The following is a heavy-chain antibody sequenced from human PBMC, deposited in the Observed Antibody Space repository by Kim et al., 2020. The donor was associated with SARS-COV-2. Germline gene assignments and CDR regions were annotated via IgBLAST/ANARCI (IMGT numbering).Heavy chain of an antibody. Sequence: GGSLRLSCAASGFTFSSYGMHWVRQAPGKGLEWVAVIWYDGSNKYYADSVKGRFTISRDNSKNTLYLQMNSLRAEDTAVYYCAKASRNMVRGASLDYWGEGTLVTVSS. V-gene: IGHV3-33*06. CDR2: IWYDGSNK. D-gene: IGHD3-10*01. CDR1: GFTFSSYG. CDR3: AKASRNMVRGASLDY. J-gene: IGHJ4*02.